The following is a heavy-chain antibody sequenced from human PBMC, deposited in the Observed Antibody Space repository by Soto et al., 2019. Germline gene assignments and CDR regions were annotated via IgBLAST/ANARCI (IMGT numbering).Heavy chain of an antibody. CDR2: TYDSGTT. D-gene: IGHD2-15*01. J-gene: IGHJ3*02. V-gene: IGHV4-59*02. CDR1: GGSVRAYY. CDR3: ATGSASSTSDAFEI. Sequence: QVQLQESGPGLVKPSETLSLTCTVSGGSVRAYYWTWIRQPPGKDLEWIGYTYDSGTTDYNPSLQSRVTMSVDTAKNQFSLNLNSVTAADTAVYYCATGSASSTSDAFEIWGQGTMVSVSS.